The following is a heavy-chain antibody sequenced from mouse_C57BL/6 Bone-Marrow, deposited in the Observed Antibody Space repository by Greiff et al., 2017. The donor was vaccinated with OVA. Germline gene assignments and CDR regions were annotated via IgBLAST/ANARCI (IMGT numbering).Heavy chain of an antibody. D-gene: IGHD2-2*01. V-gene: IGHV1-81*01. CDR1: GYTFTSYG. CDR3: ARGVI. CDR2: IYPRSGNT. J-gene: IGHJ2*01. Sequence: QVQLQQSGAELARPGASVKLSCKASGYTFTSYGISWVKQRTGQGLEWIGEIYPRSGNTYYNEKFNGKATLTADKSSSTAYMELRSLTSEDSAVYFCARGVIWGQGTTLTVSS.